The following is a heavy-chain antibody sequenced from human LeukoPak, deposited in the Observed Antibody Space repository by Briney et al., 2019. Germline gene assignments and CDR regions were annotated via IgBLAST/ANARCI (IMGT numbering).Heavy chain of an antibody. Sequence: GASVKVSCKASGYTFTSYAMNWARQAPGQGLEWMGIINPTGGSTTYAQKFQGRVTMTRDTSTSTVYMELSSLRSDDTAVYYCARTAARRFDYWGQGTLVTVSS. D-gene: IGHD6-6*01. CDR1: GYTFTSYA. V-gene: IGHV1-46*01. J-gene: IGHJ4*02. CDR2: INPTGGST. CDR3: ARTAARRFDY.